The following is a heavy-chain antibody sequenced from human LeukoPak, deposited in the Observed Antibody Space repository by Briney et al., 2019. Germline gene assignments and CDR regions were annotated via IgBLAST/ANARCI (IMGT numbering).Heavy chain of an antibody. J-gene: IGHJ4*02. CDR1: GLTLRRDA. Sequence: GRSLRLSCAASGLTLRRDAMHWVRQAPGKGLEWVAVISYDGSKKYYADSVKGRFTISRDNSKNTLYLQMSSLRAEDTAVYYCASDRGVAAHDYWGQGTLVTVSS. CDR2: ISYDGSKK. CDR3: ASDRGVAAHDY. D-gene: IGHD6-13*01. V-gene: IGHV3-30*14.